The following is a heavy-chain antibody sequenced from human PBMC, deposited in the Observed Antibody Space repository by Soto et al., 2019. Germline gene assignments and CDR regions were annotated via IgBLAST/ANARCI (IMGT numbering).Heavy chain of an antibody. Sequence: GGSLRLSCAASGFTFSSYAMSWVRQAPGKGLEWVSAISGSGGSTYYADSVKGRFTISRDNSKNTLYLQMNGLRAEDTAVYYCAKDYPRGGGYYYGMDVWGQGTTVTVSS. CDR2: ISGSGGST. CDR3: AKDYPRGGGYYYGMDV. V-gene: IGHV3-23*01. D-gene: IGHD3-10*01. CDR1: GFTFSSYA. J-gene: IGHJ6*02.